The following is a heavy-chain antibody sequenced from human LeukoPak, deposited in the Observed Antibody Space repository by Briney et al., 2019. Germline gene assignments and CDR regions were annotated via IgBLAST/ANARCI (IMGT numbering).Heavy chain of an antibody. CDR1: GFTFSSYA. CDR2: ISGSGGST. V-gene: IGHV3-23*01. Sequence: GGSLRLSCAASGFTFSSYATSWVRQAAGKGLEWASAISGSGGSTYYADSVKGRFTISRDNSKNTLYLQMNSLRAEDTAVYYCAKDPPLYGILPYNFDYWGQGTLVTVSS. CDR3: AKDPPLYGILPYNFDY. J-gene: IGHJ4*02. D-gene: IGHD4-17*01.